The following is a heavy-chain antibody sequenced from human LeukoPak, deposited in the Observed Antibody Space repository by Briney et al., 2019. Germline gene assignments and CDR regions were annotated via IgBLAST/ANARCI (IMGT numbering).Heavy chain of an antibody. CDR2: IYSGGST. V-gene: IGHV3-66*02. D-gene: IGHD4-23*01. CDR1: GFTVSSNY. CDR3: ARASTVGYYYYGMDV. J-gene: IGHJ6*02. Sequence: PGGSLRLSCAASGFTVSSNYMSWVRQAPGKGLEWVSVIYSGGSTYYADSVKGRFTISRDNSKNTLYLQMNSLRAEDTAVYYCARASTVGYYYYGMDVWGQGTTVTVSS.